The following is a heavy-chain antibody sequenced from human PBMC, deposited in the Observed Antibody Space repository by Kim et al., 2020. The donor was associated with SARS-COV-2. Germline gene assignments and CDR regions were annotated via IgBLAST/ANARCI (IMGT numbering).Heavy chain of an antibody. CDR2: ISYDGSNK. J-gene: IGHJ6*02. CDR1: GFTFSSYG. D-gene: IGHD3-10*01. Sequence: GGSLRLSCAASGFTFSSYGMHWVRQAPGKGLEWVAVISYDGSNKYYADSVKGRFTISRDNSKNTLYLQMNSLRAEDTAVYYCAKANRGNYYYGMDVWRQGTTVTVSS. V-gene: IGHV3-30*18. CDR3: AKANRGNYYYGMDV.